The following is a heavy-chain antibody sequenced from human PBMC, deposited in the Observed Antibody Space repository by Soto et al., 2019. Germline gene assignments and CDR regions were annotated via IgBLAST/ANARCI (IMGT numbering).Heavy chain of an antibody. V-gene: IGHV1-69*11. CDR3: APALPPFAADYYYYGMDV. D-gene: IGHD6-25*01. J-gene: IGHJ6*02. CDR1: GGTFSSYA. CDR2: IIPMIGTA. Sequence: QVQLVQSGAEVKKPGSSVKVSCKASGGTFSSYAISWVRQAPGQGLEWMGRIIPMIGTANYAQKFQGRVTITADESTSTAYMELSSLRSEETAIYYCAPALPPFAADYYYYGMDVWGQGTAVTVSS.